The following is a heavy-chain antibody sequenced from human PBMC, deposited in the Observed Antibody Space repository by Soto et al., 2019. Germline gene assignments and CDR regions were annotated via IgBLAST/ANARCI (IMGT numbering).Heavy chain of an antibody. CDR3: ARGTQTTILPRPGVGY. D-gene: IGHD2-15*01. Sequence: EVQLVESGGGLVKPGGSLRLSCVASGFTFSSYSMLWVRQAPGEGLEWVSSLSSSSNYIHYADSVKGRFTVSRDNAKNSLYLQMSSLRAEEKAVYYCARGTQTTILPRPGVGYWGQGTLVIVSS. V-gene: IGHV3-21*06. CDR1: GFTFSSYS. CDR2: LSSSSNYI. J-gene: IGHJ4*02.